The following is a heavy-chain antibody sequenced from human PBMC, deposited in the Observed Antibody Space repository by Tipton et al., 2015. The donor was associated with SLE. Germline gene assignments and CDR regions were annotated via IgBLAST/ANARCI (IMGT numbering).Heavy chain of an antibody. J-gene: IGHJ1*01. Sequence: QSGPEVKKPGASVKVSCKASGYTFTSYYMHWVRQAPGQGLEWMGIINPSGGSTSYAQKFQGRVTMTRDTSTSTVYMELSSLRSEDTAVYYCARRSRTVTSAEYFQHWGQGTLVTVSS. CDR3: ARRSRTVTSAEYFQH. CDR1: GYTFTSYY. CDR2: INPSGGST. V-gene: IGHV1-46*01. D-gene: IGHD4-17*01.